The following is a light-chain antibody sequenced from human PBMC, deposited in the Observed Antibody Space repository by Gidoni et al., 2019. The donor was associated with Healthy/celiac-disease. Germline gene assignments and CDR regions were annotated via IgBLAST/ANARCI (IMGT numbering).Light chain of an antibody. CDR2: AAS. CDR3: QHSYSTPWT. CDR1: QSISSY. V-gene: IGKV1-39*01. Sequence: EIQMTQSPSSLSASVGYRVTITCRASQSISSYLNWYQQKPGKAPKLLIYAASSLQSGVPSRFSGSGSGTDFTLTISSLQPEDFATYYCQHSYSTPWTFGQGTKVEIK. J-gene: IGKJ1*01.